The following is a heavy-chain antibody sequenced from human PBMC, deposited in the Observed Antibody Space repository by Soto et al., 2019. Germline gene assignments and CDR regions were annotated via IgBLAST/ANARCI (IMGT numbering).Heavy chain of an antibody. J-gene: IGHJ4*02. Sequence: SETLSLTCGVYGGSFSGDYWTCIRQPPGKGLEWIGEINHRGSTNYNPSLKSRVTMALDTYKSLVSLRLNSVTAADTAVYYCDRMVGVAISPWGQGNLVNVS. CDR3: DRMVGVAISP. V-gene: IGHV4-34*01. CDR2: INHRGST. D-gene: IGHD2-21*01. CDR1: GGSFSGDY.